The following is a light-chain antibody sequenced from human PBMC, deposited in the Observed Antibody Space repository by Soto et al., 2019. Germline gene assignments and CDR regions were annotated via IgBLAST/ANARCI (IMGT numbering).Light chain of an antibody. CDR3: SSYTSSNTLEGI. V-gene: IGLV2-14*03. CDR1: SSDVGGYDS. J-gene: IGLJ2*01. Sequence: QSALTQPASVSGSPGQSITISCTGISSDVGGYDSVSWYQHHPGKAPKLMIHDVSNRPSGISNRFSGSKSGNTASLTISGLRAEDEADYYCSSYTSSNTLEGIFGGGTKLTVL. CDR2: DVS.